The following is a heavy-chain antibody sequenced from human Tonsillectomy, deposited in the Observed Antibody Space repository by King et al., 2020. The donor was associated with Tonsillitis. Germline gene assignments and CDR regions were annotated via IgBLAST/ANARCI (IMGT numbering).Heavy chain of an antibody. D-gene: IGHD4-17*01. V-gene: IGHV3-33*05. CDR3: ARGAQLYGDYSFFDS. CDR2: ISYDGSNK. J-gene: IGHJ4*02. CDR1: GFTFSSYG. Sequence: QLVQSGGGVVQPGRSLRLSCAASGFTFSSYGMHWDRQAPGKGLEWVAVISYDGSNKYYADSVKGRFTISRDNSKNTLYLQMNSLRAEDTAVYYSARGAQLYGDYSFFDSWGQGTLVTVSS.